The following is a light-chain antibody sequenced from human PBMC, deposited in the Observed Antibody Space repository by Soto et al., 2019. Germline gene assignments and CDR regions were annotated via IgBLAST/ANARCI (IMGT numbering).Light chain of an antibody. CDR1: QGISTY. Sequence: IQFTQSPSSLSASVGDRVTITCRASQGISTYLAWYQQKPGKAPNLLIYVASTMQSGVPSRFSGSGSGTDFTLTISSIQPEDFATYYCQQLNSYPLTFGGGTKVDIK. CDR2: VAS. CDR3: QQLNSYPLT. V-gene: IGKV1-9*01. J-gene: IGKJ4*01.